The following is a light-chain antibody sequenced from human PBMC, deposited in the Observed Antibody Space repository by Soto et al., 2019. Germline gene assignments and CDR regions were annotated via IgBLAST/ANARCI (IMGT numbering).Light chain of an antibody. J-gene: IGKJ5*01. Sequence: DIVLTQTQATLALSPGESATVSCRASQSVITYLAWYQQNPGQAPRILIYDASKWSTGIQARFSGSGSGTDFTLPISSIEPEDFALYYCLQRENGITVGEGRRRAIK. V-gene: IGKV3-11*01. CDR3: LQRENGIT. CDR1: QSVITY. CDR2: DAS.